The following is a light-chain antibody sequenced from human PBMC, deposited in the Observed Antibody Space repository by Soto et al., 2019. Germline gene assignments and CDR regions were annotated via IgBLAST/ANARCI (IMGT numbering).Light chain of an antibody. CDR1: QSVSSY. CDR3: QQRSNWPPT. CDR2: DAS. Sequence: EIVLTQSPATLSLSPGERATLSCRASQSVSSYLAWYQQKPGQAPRLLIYDASSRATGIPARFSGSGSGTDFTLPISSLEPEDFAVYYCQQRSNWPPTLGQGTKGDIK. J-gene: IGKJ1*01. V-gene: IGKV3-11*01.